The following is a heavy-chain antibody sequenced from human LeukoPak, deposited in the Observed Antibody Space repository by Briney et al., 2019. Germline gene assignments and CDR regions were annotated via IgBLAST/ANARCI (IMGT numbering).Heavy chain of an antibody. Sequence: SVKVSCKASGGNLGNYAISWVRQAPGQGLEWMGRIVPIFGSTNFAQKFQDRLTIAAGKATNTLYLELTNLRSDDTAVYYCAREPGGVRRYFDYWDQGTLVTVSS. CDR1: GGNLGNYA. D-gene: IGHD1-26*01. CDR2: IVPIFGST. CDR3: AREPGGVRRYFDY. V-gene: IGHV1-69*06. J-gene: IGHJ4*02.